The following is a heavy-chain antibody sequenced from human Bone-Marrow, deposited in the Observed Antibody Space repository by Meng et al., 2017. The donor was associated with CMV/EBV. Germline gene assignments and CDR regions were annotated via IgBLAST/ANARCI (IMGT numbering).Heavy chain of an antibody. Sequence: GESLKISCAASGFTFSSYGMHWFRQAPGKGLEWVAFIRYDGSNKYYADSVKGRFTISRDNSKNTMYLQMKSLRAEETAVYYCARDRRLMKSDLDSWGQGTLATVPS. CDR2: IRYDGSNK. CDR1: GFTFSSYG. CDR3: ARDRRLMKSDLDS. J-gene: IGHJ4*02. D-gene: IGHD2-8*01. V-gene: IGHV3-30*02.